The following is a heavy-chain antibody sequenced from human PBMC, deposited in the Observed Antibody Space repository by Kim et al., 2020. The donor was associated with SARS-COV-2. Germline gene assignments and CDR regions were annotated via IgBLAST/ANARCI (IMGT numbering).Heavy chain of an antibody. CDR2: VSSSSASI. D-gene: IGHD5-12*01. CDR3: ATNSDYARFDY. J-gene: IGHJ4*02. V-gene: IGHV3-48*02. CDR1: GFTFSTYG. Sequence: GGSLRLSCAASGFTFSTYGMNWVRLAPGKGLEWVSYVSSSSASIFYADSVRGRFTISRDNAKNSVFLQMNSLRDEDTAVYYCATNSDYARFDYWGQGTLV.